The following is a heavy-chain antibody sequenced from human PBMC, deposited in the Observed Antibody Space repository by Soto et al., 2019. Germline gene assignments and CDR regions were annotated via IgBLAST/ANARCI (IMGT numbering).Heavy chain of an antibody. V-gene: IGHV1-18*01. Sequence: ASVKVSCKASGYMFVTYGINWVRQAPGQGLEWMGWISAYNGNTKYAQNLQGRVTMTTDASTSTAYMEMRGLRSDDTAVYYCARDLDGSGSYYTDYWGPGTLVTVSS. J-gene: IGHJ4*02. CDR3: ARDLDGSGSYYTDY. CDR1: GYMFVTYG. CDR2: ISAYNGNT. D-gene: IGHD3-10*01.